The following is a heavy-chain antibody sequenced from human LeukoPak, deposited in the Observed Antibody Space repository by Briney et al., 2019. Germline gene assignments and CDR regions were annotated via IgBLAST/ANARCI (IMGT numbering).Heavy chain of an antibody. CDR3: AKWLILSNDAFDI. D-gene: IGHD6-19*01. V-gene: IGHV3-21*01. CDR2: ISSSCSYI. J-gene: IGHJ3*02. CDR1: GFTFSSYS. Sequence: GGSLRLSCAASGFTFSSYSMNWVSQAPGKGLEWVSSISSSCSYIYYAHSVKGRFTNSRDNAKNSLYLQMNSLRAEDTAVYYCAKWLILSNDAFDIWGQGTMVTVSS.